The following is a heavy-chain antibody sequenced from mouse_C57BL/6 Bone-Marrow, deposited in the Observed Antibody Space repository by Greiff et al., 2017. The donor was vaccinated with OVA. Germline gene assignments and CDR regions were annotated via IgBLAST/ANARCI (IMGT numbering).Heavy chain of an antibody. Sequence: QVQLKQSGAELVRPGTSVKMSCKASGYTFTNYWIGWAKQRPGHGLEWIGDIYPGGGYTNYNEKFKGKATLTADKSSSTAYMQFSSLTSEDSAIYYCARVGYYYFDYWGQGTTLTVSS. CDR1: GYTFTNYW. CDR2: IYPGGGYT. D-gene: IGHD1-1*01. J-gene: IGHJ2*01. CDR3: ARVGYYYFDY. V-gene: IGHV1-63*01.